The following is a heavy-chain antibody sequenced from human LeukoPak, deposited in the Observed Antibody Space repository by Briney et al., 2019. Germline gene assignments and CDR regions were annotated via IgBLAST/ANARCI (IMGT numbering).Heavy chain of an antibody. Sequence: SVKVSCKASGGTFSSYAISWVRQAPGQGLEWMGRIIPILGIANYAQKFQGRVTITADKSTSTAYMGLSSLRSEDTAVYYCARVEYCGGDCYSGWFDPWGQGTLVTVSS. J-gene: IGHJ5*02. D-gene: IGHD2-21*02. CDR1: GGTFSSYA. CDR3: ARVEYCGGDCYSGWFDP. CDR2: IIPILGIA. V-gene: IGHV1-69*04.